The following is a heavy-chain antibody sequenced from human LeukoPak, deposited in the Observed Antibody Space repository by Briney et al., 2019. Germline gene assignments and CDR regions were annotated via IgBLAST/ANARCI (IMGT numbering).Heavy chain of an antibody. CDR3: ARQYYYDSGWFDP. V-gene: IGHV4-34*01. J-gene: IGHJ5*02. CDR1: GGSFSGYY. CDR2: INHSGST. Sequence: SETLSLTCAVYGGSFSGYYWSWIRQPPGKGLEWIGEINHSGSTNYNPSLKSRVTISVDTSKNQFSLKLSSVTAADTAVYYCARQYYYDSGWFDPWGQGTLVTVSS. D-gene: IGHD3-22*01.